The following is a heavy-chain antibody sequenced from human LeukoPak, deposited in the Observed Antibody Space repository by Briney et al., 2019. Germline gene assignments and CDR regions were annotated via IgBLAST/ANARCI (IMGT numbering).Heavy chain of an antibody. CDR1: GFTFSSYS. J-gene: IGHJ4*02. Sequence: PGGSLRLSCAASGFTFSSYSMNWVRQAPGKGLEWVSSISSSSSYIYYADSVKGRFTISRDNAKNSLYLQMNSLRAEDTAVYYCARGPGIAAGLDYWGQGTLVTVSS. CDR2: ISSSSSYI. D-gene: IGHD6-13*01. CDR3: ARGPGIAAGLDY. V-gene: IGHV3-21*01.